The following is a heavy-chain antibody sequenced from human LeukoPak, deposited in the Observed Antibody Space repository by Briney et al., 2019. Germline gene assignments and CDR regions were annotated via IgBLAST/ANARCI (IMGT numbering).Heavy chain of an antibody. D-gene: IGHD3-3*01. J-gene: IGHJ4*02. CDR1: GFTFSSYA. V-gene: IGHV3-64*01. CDR3: ASAAHGFFEWFSSDYFDY. CDR2: ISSHWGST. Sequence: GGSLRLSCAASGFTFSSYAMHWVRQAPGKGREFVSAISSHWGSTFYANSMKRRFTISRDNSSNSLYLQMGSLRAEDMAVYFCASAAHGFFEWFSSDYFDYWGQGTLVTVSS.